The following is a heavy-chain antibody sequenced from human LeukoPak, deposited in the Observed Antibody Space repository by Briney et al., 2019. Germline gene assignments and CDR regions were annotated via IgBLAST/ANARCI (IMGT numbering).Heavy chain of an antibody. CDR1: GGSFSGYY. V-gene: IGHV4-34*01. Sequence: SETLSLTCAVYGGSFSGYYWSWIRQPPGKGLEWIGEINHSGSTNYNPSLKSRVTISADTSKNQFSLKLSSVTAADTAVYYCARGAYYSSTSCYVGWFDPWGQGTLVTVSS. D-gene: IGHD2-2*01. J-gene: IGHJ5*02. CDR2: INHSGST. CDR3: ARGAYYSSTSCYVGWFDP.